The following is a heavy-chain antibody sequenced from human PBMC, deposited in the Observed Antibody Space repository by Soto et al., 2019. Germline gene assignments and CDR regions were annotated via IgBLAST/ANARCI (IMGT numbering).Heavy chain of an antibody. D-gene: IGHD3-3*01. CDR1: GGSFSGYY. CDR2: INHSGST. V-gene: IGHV4-34*01. J-gene: IGHJ4*02. CDR3: ARAPFFWSGYYKSGFDY. Sequence: SETLSLTCAVYGGSFSGYYWSWIRQPPGKGLEWIGEINHSGSTNYNPSLKSRVTISVDTSKNQFSLKLSSVTAADTAVYYCARAPFFWSGYYKSGFDYWGQGTLVTVSS.